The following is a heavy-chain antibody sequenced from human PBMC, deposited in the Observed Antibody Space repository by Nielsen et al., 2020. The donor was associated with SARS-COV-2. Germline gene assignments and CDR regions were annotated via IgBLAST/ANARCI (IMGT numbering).Heavy chain of an antibody. CDR3: ARGLSIAARPDLDY. Sequence: GESLKISCAASGFTFSSYDMHRVRQATGKGLEWVSAIGTAGDTYYPGSVKGRFTISRENAQNSFYLQMNSLGAEDTAVYCCARGLSIAARPDLDYWGQGTLVTVSS. V-gene: IGHV3-13*01. J-gene: IGHJ4*02. CDR1: GFTFSSYD. D-gene: IGHD6-6*01. CDR2: IGTAGDT.